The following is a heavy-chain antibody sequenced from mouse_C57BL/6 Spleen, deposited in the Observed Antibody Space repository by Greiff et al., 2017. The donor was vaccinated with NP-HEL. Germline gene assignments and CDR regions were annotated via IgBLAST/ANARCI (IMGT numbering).Heavy chain of an antibody. CDR2: INPYNGGT. J-gene: IGHJ4*01. CDR1: GYTFTDYY. Sequence: EVQLQQSGPVLVKPGASVKMSCKASGYTFTDYYMNWVKQSHGKSLEWIGVINPYNGGTSYNQKFKGKATLTVDKSSSTAYMELNSLTSGDSAVYYCARGDDYDDYAMDYWGQGTSVTVSS. CDR3: ARGDDYDDYAMDY. V-gene: IGHV1-19*01. D-gene: IGHD2-4*01.